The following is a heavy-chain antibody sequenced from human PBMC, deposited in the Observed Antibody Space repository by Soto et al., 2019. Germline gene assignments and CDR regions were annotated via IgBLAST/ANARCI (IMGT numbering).Heavy chain of an antibody. D-gene: IGHD3-22*01. CDR2: IYYSGST. CDR1: GGSISSGDYY. Sequence: QVQLQESGPGLVKPSQTLSLTCTVSGGSISSGDYYWSWIRQPPGKGLEWIGYIYYSGSTYYNPSRKSRVTISVDTSKNQFSLKLSSVTAADTAVYYCARDLRYRYYDSSGLSWGQGTLVTVSS. V-gene: IGHV4-30-4*01. J-gene: IGHJ5*02. CDR3: ARDLRYRYYDSSGLS.